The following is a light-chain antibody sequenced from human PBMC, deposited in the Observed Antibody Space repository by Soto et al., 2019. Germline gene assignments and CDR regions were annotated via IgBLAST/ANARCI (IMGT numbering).Light chain of an antibody. CDR1: SSDVGSYNL. J-gene: IGLJ1*01. Sequence: QSVLTQPASVSASPGQSITIPCTGTSSDVGSYNLVSWFQQHPGKVPKLLIYEGTKRPSGLSDRFSGSKSGTTASLTISGLQAEDEAHYYCYLYASENLYVFGTGTKVTVL. V-gene: IGLV2-23*01. CDR3: YLYASENLYV. CDR2: EGT.